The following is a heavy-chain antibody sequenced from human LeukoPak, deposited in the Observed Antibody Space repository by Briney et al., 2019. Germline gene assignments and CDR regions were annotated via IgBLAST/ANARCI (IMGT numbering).Heavy chain of an antibody. CDR3: VRGNDYGGPHY. J-gene: IGHJ4*02. CDR2: IDRDGSRI. V-gene: IGHV3-74*01. Sequence: PGGSRRLSCAVSGFTFSSYWMHWVRQAPEKGLVWVSRIDRDGSRINYADSVKGRFTISRDNGKNTLFLQMNSLRAEDAAVYYCVRGNDYGGPHYWGQGTLVTVSS. CDR1: GFTFSSYW. D-gene: IGHD4-23*01.